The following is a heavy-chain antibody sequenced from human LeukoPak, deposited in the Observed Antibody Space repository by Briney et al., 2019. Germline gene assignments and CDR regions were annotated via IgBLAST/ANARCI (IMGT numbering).Heavy chain of an antibody. Sequence: GASVKVSCKASGYTFTGYYMHWVRQAPGQGLEWMGWINPNSGGTNYAQKFQGWVTMTRDMSISTAYMELSRLRSDDTAVYFCARGLRPGLRYFDRDHVFDYWGQGTLVTVSS. D-gene: IGHD3-9*01. V-gene: IGHV1-2*04. J-gene: IGHJ4*02. CDR2: INPNSGGT. CDR1: GYTFTGYY. CDR3: ARGLRPGLRYFDRDHVFDY.